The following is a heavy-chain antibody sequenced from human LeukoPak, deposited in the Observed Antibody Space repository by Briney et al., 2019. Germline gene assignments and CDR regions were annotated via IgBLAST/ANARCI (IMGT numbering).Heavy chain of an antibody. J-gene: IGHJ4*02. Sequence: AETLSLTCTVSGGSINNSNYYWVWLRQPPGKGLELIGSIFHSGITNYNPSLKSRVTMSVDSSKSHFSLKLNSVTAADTAVYYCAKSFYYASGLDYWGQGTLVTVSS. D-gene: IGHD3-10*01. V-gene: IGHV4-39*02. CDR1: GGSINNSNYY. CDR2: IFHSGIT. CDR3: AKSFYYASGLDY.